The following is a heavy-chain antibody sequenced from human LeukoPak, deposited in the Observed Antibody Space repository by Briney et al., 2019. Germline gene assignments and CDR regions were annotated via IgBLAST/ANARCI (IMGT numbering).Heavy chain of an antibody. CDR3: ARDVGYTTGPYYYDSSGYDH. CDR1: GGSISGGRYY. D-gene: IGHD3-22*01. CDR2: IYPSGST. V-gene: IGHV4-61*02. Sequence: SETLSLTCCVSGGSISGGRYYWNWIRQPAGRALEWIGRIYPSGSTNYNTSLKSRVTISVDTSKNQFSLKLSSVTAADTAVYYCARDVGYTTGPYYYDSSGYDHWGQGTLVTVSS. J-gene: IGHJ4*02.